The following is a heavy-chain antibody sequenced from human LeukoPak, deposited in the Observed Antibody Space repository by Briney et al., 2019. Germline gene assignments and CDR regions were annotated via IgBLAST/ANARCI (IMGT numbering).Heavy chain of an antibody. D-gene: IGHD3-22*01. Sequence: PSETLSLTCTVSGGSISSSTFYWGWIRQPPGKGLEWIGEINHSGSTNYNPSLKSRVTISVDTSKNQFSLKLSSVTAADTAVYYCARRRPHLYYYDSSGYYYWGQGTLVTVSS. CDR1: GGSISSSTFY. CDR3: ARRRPHLYYYDSSGYYY. V-gene: IGHV4-39*07. J-gene: IGHJ4*02. CDR2: INHSGST.